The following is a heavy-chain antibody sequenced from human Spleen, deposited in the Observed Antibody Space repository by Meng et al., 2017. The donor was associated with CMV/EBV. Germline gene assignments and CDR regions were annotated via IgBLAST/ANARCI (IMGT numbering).Heavy chain of an antibody. Sequence: GESLKISCAASGFTFSRYYMSWVRQAPGKGLEWVANIKQDGSEKYYVDSVKGRFTISRDNTKNSMYLQMNSLRAEDTAVYYCARDDDSSGWFSWGQGTKVTVSS. CDR2: IKQDGSEK. CDR3: ARDDDSSGWFS. V-gene: IGHV3-7*01. J-gene: IGHJ3*01. CDR1: GFTFSRYY. D-gene: IGHD3-22*01.